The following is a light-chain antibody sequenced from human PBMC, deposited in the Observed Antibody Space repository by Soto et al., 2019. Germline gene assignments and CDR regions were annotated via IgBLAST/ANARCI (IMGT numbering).Light chain of an antibody. CDR2: QAY. Sequence: DIQRPQSPSILSASVGDRVTITCRASQSISSWLAWYQQKPGKAPNLLIHQAYHLESGVPSGFSCSRSGTEFTLTIRTLQPADVSTYYCQHYTWTFGQGTKVDIK. J-gene: IGKJ1*01. CDR3: QHYTWT. V-gene: IGKV1-5*03. CDR1: QSISSW.